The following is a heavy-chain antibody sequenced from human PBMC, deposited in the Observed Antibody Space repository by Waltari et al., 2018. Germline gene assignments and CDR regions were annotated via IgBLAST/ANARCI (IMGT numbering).Heavy chain of an antibody. CDR2: IYYSGST. Sequence: QVQLQESGPGLVKPSQTLSLTRTVSGGSISSGGYYWSWTRQHPGKGLEWIGYIYYSGSTYYNPSLKSRVTISVDTSKNQFSLKLSSVTAADTAVYYCARGEASSSSYYYYGMDVWGQGTTVTVSS. V-gene: IGHV4-31*03. J-gene: IGHJ6*02. D-gene: IGHD6-6*01. CDR3: ARGEASSSSYYYYGMDV. CDR1: GGSISSGGYY.